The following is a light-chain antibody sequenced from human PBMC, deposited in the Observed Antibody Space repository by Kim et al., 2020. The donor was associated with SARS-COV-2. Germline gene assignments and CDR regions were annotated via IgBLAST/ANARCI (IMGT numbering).Light chain of an antibody. CDR3: QQRGTWPPAVT. J-gene: IGKJ4*01. Sequence: EIELTQSPATLSLSPGEGATLSCRASHSVGINLAWYQQTPGQPPRLLIYDASIRATGIPDRFSGSGSGTDFTLTIGSLEPRDFGIYYCQQRGTWPPAVTFGGGTKVDIK. CDR1: HSVGIN. CDR2: DAS. V-gene: IGKV3-11*01.